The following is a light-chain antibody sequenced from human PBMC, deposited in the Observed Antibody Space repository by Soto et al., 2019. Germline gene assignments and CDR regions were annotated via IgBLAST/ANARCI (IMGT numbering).Light chain of an antibody. CDR3: GTWDGSPNTVV. CDR1: NSNIGKNY. J-gene: IGLJ3*02. V-gene: IGLV1-51*01. CDR2: EDD. Sequence: QSVLTQTPSVSAAPGQKVTISCSGRNSNIGKNYVSWYQQLPGTAPKLLIYEDDKRPSGIPDRFSGSKSGTSSTMALTGLQTGDEADYYCGTWDGSPNTVVFGGGTKLTVL.